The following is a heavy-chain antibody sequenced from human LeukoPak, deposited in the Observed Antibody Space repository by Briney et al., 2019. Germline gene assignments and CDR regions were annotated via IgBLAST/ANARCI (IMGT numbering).Heavy chain of an antibody. Sequence: GRSLRLSCAASGFTFSSYAMHWVRQAPGKGLEWVAVISYDGSNKYYADSVKGRFTISRDNAKNSLYLQMNSLRAEDTAVYYCARDSIVGATTFHWGQGTLVTVSS. CDR2: ISYDGSNK. D-gene: IGHD1-26*01. CDR1: GFTFSSYA. J-gene: IGHJ4*02. CDR3: ARDSIVGATTFH. V-gene: IGHV3-30-3*01.